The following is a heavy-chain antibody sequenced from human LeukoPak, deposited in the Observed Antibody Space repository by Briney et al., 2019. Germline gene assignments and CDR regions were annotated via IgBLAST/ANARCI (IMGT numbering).Heavy chain of an antibody. V-gene: IGHV4-4*02. CDR1: GGSISNTNW. J-gene: IGHJ4*02. Sequence: SETLSLTCDVSGGSISNTNWWSWVRQPPGQGLEGIGKVSVAGQTNYNPSLNGRFTMSRDKSSNQLSLKLTSVTAADTAIYYCPRESGAFCPFGYWGQGTLVIVPS. D-gene: IGHD1-26*01. CDR3: PRESGAFCPFGY. CDR2: VSVAGQT.